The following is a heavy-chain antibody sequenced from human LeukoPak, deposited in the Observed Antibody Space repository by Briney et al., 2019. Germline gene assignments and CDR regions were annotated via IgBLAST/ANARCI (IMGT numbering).Heavy chain of an antibody. V-gene: IGHV3-23*01. CDR3: SKIPQIAIYTVLNFDF. D-gene: IGHD3-16*01. CDR2: IICSCDTT. Sequence: GGSLRLSCAASGFTFSSYAMSWVRQAPGKGLEWVAIIICSCDTTHYADSVKGRVTISRDKSMNTLYLQMSSLRAEDTAVYYCSKIPQIAIYTVLNFDFWGKGTLVTVSS. J-gene: IGHJ4*02. CDR1: GFTFSSYA.